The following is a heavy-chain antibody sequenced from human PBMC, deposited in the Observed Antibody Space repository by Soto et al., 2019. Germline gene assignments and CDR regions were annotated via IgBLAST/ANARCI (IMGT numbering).Heavy chain of an antibody. CDR3: ARHLGNGGKNPWAIHDAFDI. Sequence: GEPLKISCKGSGYSFTSYWIGWVRQMPGKGLEWMGIIYPGDSDTRYSPSFQGQVTISADKSISTAYLQWSSLKASDTAMYYCARHLGNGGKNPWAIHDAFDIWGQGTMVTVSS. CDR1: GYSFTSYW. CDR2: IYPGDSDT. D-gene: IGHD2-8*01. V-gene: IGHV5-51*01. J-gene: IGHJ3*02.